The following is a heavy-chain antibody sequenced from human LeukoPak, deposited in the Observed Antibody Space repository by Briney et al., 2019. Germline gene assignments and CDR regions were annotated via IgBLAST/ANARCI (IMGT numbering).Heavy chain of an antibody. Sequence: PSETLSLTCAVSGGSISSGGYSWSWIRQPPGKGLEWIGYIYHSGSTNYNPSLKSRVTISVDTSKNQFSLKLSSVTAADTAVYYCARGGTAAAPDYWGQGTLVTVSS. CDR3: ARGGTAAAPDY. D-gene: IGHD6-13*01. V-gene: IGHV4-30-2*01. CDR2: IYHSGST. CDR1: GGSISSGGYS. J-gene: IGHJ4*02.